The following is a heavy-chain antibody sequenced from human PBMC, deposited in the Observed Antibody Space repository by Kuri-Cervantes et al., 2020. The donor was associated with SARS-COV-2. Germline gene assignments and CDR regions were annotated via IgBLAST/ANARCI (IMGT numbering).Heavy chain of an antibody. V-gene: IGHV1-8*03. CDR1: GYTFTSYD. CDR2: MNPNSGNT. D-gene: IGHD6-25*01. Sequence: ASVKVSCKASGYTFTSYDINWVRQATGQGLEWMGWMNPNSGNTGYAQKFQGRVTITADKSTSTAYMELSSLRSEDTAVYYCARGRAAAYAFDIWGQGTMVTVSS. CDR3: ARGRAAAYAFDI. J-gene: IGHJ3*02.